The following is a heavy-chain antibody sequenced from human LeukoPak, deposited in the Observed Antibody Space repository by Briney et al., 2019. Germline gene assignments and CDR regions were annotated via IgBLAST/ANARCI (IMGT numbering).Heavy chain of an antibody. CDR2: IYGADYTT. Sequence: GESLKISCKGSGYSFSSYWIGWVRQMPGKGLEWMGVIYGADYTTIYSPPFHGQITISADKSISTAYLQWTSLKASDTAMYYCARRPAGTRTFDYWGQGALVTVSS. D-gene: IGHD1-7*01. V-gene: IGHV5-51*01. J-gene: IGHJ4*02. CDR1: GYSFSSYW. CDR3: ARRPAGTRTFDY.